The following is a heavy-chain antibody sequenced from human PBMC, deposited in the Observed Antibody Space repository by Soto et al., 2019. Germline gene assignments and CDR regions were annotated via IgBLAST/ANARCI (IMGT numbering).Heavy chain of an antibody. CDR2: ISANRGNT. CDR1: GYSFTSYV. J-gene: IGHJ4*02. CDR3: VRDPQRNDY. D-gene: IGHD6-25*01. V-gene: IGHV1-18*04. Sequence: QVQLVQSGPEVKKPGASVKVSCKASGYSFTSYVVSWVRQAPGQGLEWMGWISANRGNTDYAQKFRGRVTMTTETSTSTAYMDMRSLRSDDTAVYYCVRDPQRNDYWGQGTLVTVSS.